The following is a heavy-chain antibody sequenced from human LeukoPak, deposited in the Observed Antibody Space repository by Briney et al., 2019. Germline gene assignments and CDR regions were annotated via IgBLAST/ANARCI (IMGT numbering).Heavy chain of an antibody. CDR2: IYSGGST. J-gene: IGHJ3*02. D-gene: IGHD2-2*02. V-gene: IGHV3-53*01. CDR1: GFTVSSNY. CDR3: ARDPGGPHTVKWDAFDI. Sequence: GGSLRLSCAASGFTVSSNYMSWVRQAPGKGLEWVSVIYSGGSTYYADSVKGRFTISRDNSKNTLYLQMNSLRAEDTAVYYCARDPGGPHTVKWDAFDIWGQGTMVTISS.